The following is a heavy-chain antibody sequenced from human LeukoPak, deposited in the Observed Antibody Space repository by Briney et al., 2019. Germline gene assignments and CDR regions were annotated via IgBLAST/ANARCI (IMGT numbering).Heavy chain of an antibody. CDR3: ARDLRVVITGSFDS. CDR2: INWNGDST. D-gene: IGHD3-22*01. J-gene: IGHJ4*02. V-gene: IGHV3-20*04. CDR1: GFRFDDYG. Sequence: GGPLRVSCAASGFRFDDYGLTWLHRAPGKGPKRVYGINWNGDSTDYADSVKGRFTISRDNAKNSLYLQMHSLRAEDTALYYCARDLRVVITGSFDSWGQGTLVTVSS.